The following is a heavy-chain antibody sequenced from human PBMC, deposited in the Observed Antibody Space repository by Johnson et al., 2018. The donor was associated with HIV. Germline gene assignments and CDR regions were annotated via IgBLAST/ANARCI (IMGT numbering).Heavy chain of an antibody. J-gene: IGHJ3*02. CDR2: ISYDGSNK. D-gene: IGHD2-21*01. CDR1: GFTFSRYW. CDR3: ARGYGVVIALLDAFDI. Sequence: QVQLVESGGGLVQPGGSLRLSCGVSGFTFSRYWMSWVRQAPGKGLEWVAVISYDGSNKYYADSVKGRFTISRDNSKNTLYLQMNSLRAEDTAVYYCARGYGVVIALLDAFDIWGQGTMVTVSS. V-gene: IGHV3-30*03.